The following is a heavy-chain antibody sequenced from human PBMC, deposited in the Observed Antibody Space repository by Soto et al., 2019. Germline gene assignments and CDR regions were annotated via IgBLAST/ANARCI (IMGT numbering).Heavy chain of an antibody. J-gene: IGHJ4*02. CDR1: GFSLSTNGVS. D-gene: IGHD6-19*01. CDR3: AHSAQWLYYFDY. CDR2: IFWDDDK. Sequence: QITLKESGPTLVKPTQTLTLTCTFSGFSLSTNGVSVGWIRQPPGKALEWLALIFWDDDKKYSPSLMSRLTITKDTSKNQVVLTMTNMDPVDTATYYCAHSAQWLYYFDYWGQGTLVTVSS. V-gene: IGHV2-5*02.